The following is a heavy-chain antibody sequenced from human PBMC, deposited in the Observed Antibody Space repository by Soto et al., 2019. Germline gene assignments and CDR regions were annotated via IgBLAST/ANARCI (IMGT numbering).Heavy chain of an antibody. CDR1: GLAGSRYA. CDR3: AKDLTSMVRVVLPSP. J-gene: IGHJ5*02. CDR2: IRGRGVSK. D-gene: IGHD3-10*01. Sequence: EVQLLQSGGGWVQPGGSLRLAGAASGLAGSRYAMLWVRHAPVKGLEWVSSIRGRGVSKYYADSVQGRFTISTDNSNNTLSVKMNRLRVDDTAIYYCAKDLTSMVRVVLPSPWGQGILVTVSS. V-gene: IGHV3-23*01.